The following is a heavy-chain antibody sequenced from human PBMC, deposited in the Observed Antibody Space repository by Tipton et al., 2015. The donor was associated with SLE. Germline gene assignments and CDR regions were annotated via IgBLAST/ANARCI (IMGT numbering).Heavy chain of an antibody. CDR1: GGSISSGSYY. Sequence: LRLSCTVSGGSISSGSYYWSWIRQPPGKGLEWIGYIYYSGSTNYNPSLKSRVTISVDTSKNQFSLKLSSVTAADTAVYYCARDSSGWLYYYYGMDVWGQGTTVTVSS. J-gene: IGHJ6*02. CDR3: ARDSSGWLYYYYGMDV. V-gene: IGHV4-61*01. CDR2: IYYSGST. D-gene: IGHD6-19*01.